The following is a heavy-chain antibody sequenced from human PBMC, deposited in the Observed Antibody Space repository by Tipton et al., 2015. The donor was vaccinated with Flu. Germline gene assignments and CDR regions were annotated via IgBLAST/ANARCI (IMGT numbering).Heavy chain of an antibody. V-gene: IGHV3-15*01. J-gene: IGHJ6*02. CDR1: GFTSFSFSDVW. Sequence: SLRLSCAASGFTSFSFSDVWMSWVRQAPGKGLEWVGRIKRTSQDGGTTDYAAPVKGRFTISRDDSQNTLYLQMSGLKIEDTAVYYCSAGLGLTDMDVWGQGTTVTVSS. D-gene: IGHD3/OR15-3a*01. CDR3: SAGLGLTDMDV. CDR2: IKRTSQDGGTT.